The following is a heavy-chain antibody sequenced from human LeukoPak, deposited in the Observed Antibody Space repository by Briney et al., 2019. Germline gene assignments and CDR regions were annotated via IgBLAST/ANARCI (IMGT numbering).Heavy chain of an antibody. CDR1: GFIFTNYF. CDR2: IKHDGSEK. J-gene: IGHJ6*02. Sequence: PGGSLRLSCAASGFIFTNYFMSWVRQAPGKGLEWVASIKHDGSEKYYVDSVRGRFTISRDNTMNSLYLQMSSLRAEDTAVYYCAKGKAGSVNYAMDVWGQGTTVIVSS. CDR3: AKGKAGSVNYAMDV. V-gene: IGHV3-7*01. D-gene: IGHD3-10*01.